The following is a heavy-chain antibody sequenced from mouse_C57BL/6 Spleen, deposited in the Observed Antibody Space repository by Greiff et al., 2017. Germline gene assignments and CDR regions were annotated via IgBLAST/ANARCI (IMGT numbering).Heavy chain of an antibody. D-gene: IGHD1-1*01. CDR1: GFTFNTYA. V-gene: IGHV10-3*01. CDR2: LRSKSSNYAT. J-gene: IGHJ4*01. Sequence: EVKLVESGGGLVQPKGSLKLSCAASGFTFNTYAMHWVRQAPGKGLEWVARLRSKSSNYATYYADSVKDRFTISRDDSQSMLYLQMNNLKTEDTAMYYCVRVGDYGSSYGDYWGQGTSVTVSS. CDR3: VRVGDYGSSYGDY.